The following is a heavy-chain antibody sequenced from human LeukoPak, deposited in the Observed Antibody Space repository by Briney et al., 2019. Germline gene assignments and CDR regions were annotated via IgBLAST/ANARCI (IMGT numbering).Heavy chain of an antibody. CDR3: ARDDDILTGYTLDY. Sequence: GGSLRLSCAASGFTFSSHSMTWVRQAPGKGLEWVSSISSSSSYIYYADSVKGRFTISRDNAKNSLYLQMNSLRAEDTAVYYCARDDDILTGYTLDYWGQGTLVTVSS. V-gene: IGHV3-21*01. D-gene: IGHD3-9*01. CDR2: ISSSSSYI. J-gene: IGHJ4*02. CDR1: GFTFSSHS.